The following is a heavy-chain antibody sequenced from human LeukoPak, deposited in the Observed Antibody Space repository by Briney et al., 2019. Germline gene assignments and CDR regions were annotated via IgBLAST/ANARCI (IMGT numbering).Heavy chain of an antibody. J-gene: IGHJ4*02. Sequence: GGSLRLSCAASGFTFSSYAMSWVRQAPGKGLEGVSAISGSGGSTYYADSVKGRFTISRDNSKNTLYLQMNSLRAEDTALYYCAKDEGYSSGWSRVDYWGQGTLVTVSS. CDR2: ISGSGGST. CDR3: AKDEGYSSGWSRVDY. V-gene: IGHV3-23*01. D-gene: IGHD6-19*01. CDR1: GFTFSSYA.